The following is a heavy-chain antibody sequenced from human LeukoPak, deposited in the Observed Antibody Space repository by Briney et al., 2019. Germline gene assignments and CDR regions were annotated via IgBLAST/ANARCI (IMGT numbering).Heavy chain of an antibody. CDR1: GGSIRGDDYF. CDR3: ARSTYYYDRSAFFFPDYFDY. Sequence: SETLSLTCTVSGGSIRGDDYFWNCIRQTPEKGLEWIGYIYSSGSTYYNPSVKSRVTISVDTSNNQFSLKLRSVTAADTAVYFCARSTYYYDRSAFFFPDYFDYWGQGTLVTVSS. J-gene: IGHJ4*02. V-gene: IGHV4-30-4*01. D-gene: IGHD3-22*01. CDR2: IYSSGST.